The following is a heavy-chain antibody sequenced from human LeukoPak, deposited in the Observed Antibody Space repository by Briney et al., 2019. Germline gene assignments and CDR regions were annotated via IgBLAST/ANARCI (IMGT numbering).Heavy chain of an antibody. Sequence: SVKVSCKASGGTFSSYAISWVRQAPGPGLEWMGRIIPIFGTANYAQKFQGRVTITTDESTSTAYMELSSLRSEDTAVYYCARTVGRTAVAGYYFDYWGQGTLVTVSS. CDR3: ARTVGRTAVAGYYFDY. CDR1: GGTFSSYA. D-gene: IGHD6-19*01. J-gene: IGHJ4*02. V-gene: IGHV1-69*05. CDR2: IIPIFGTA.